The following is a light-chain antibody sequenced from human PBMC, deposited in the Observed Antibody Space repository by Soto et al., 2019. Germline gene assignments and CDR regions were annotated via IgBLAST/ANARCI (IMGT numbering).Light chain of an antibody. Sequence: QSVLTQPPSASGSPGQSVTIACTGTSSDVGGYNYVSWFQHHPGKAPRLIISEVNKRPSGVPDRFSGSKSGNTASLTVSGLQTEDEAYYYCCSYGGRKNLIFGGGTKLTVL. CDR3: CSYGGRKNLI. V-gene: IGLV2-8*01. CDR1: SSDVGGYNY. CDR2: EVN. J-gene: IGLJ2*01.